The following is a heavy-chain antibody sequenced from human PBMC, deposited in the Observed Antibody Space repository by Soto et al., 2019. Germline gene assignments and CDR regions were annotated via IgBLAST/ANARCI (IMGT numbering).Heavy chain of an antibody. CDR2: IIPFLGVT. CDR1: GGTYSPYT. V-gene: IGHV1-69*08. J-gene: IGHJ4*02. D-gene: IGHD3-16*01. CDR3: ARDWVSSVSTWSFAGL. Sequence: QVQLVQSGAEVKKPGSSVKVSCKSSGGTYSPYTINWVRQAPGQGLEWMERIIPFLGVTNYGLKFQARVRITPDKATNTAYMELRGLRLEETAVYYCARDWVSSVSTWSFAGLWGRGPLVTVSS.